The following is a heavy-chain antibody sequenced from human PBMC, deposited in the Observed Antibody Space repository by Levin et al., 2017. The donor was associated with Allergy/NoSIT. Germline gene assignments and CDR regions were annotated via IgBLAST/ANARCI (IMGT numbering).Heavy chain of an antibody. J-gene: IGHJ4*02. V-gene: IGHV3-33*01. CDR3: ARDPPGSGYYTCDY. CDR1: GFTFSRYG. D-gene: IGHD3-3*01. Sequence: SGGSLRLSCAASGFTFSRYGMHWVRQAPGKGLEWVAVIWYDGSNKYYADSVKGRFTISRDNSKNTLYLQMNSLRAEDTAVYYCARDPPGSGYYTCDYWGQGTLVTVSS. CDR2: IWYDGSNK.